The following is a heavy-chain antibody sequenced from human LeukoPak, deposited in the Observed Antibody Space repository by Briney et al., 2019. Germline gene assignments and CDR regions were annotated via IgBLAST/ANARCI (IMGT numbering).Heavy chain of an antibody. CDR2: INHSGST. J-gene: IGHJ4*02. CDR1: GGSFSGYY. Sequence: ASETLSLTCAVYGGSFSGYYWSWIRQPPGKGLEWIGGINHSGSTNYNPSLKSRVTISVDTSKNQFSLKLSSVTAADTAVYYCARGLGIVTSFFDYWGQGTLVTVSS. D-gene: IGHD3-22*01. V-gene: IGHV4-34*01. CDR3: ARGLGIVTSFFDY.